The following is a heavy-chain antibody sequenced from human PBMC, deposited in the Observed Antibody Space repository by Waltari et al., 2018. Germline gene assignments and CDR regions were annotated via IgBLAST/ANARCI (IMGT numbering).Heavy chain of an antibody. D-gene: IGHD6-13*01. J-gene: IGHJ5*02. V-gene: IGHV4-59*08. CDR1: GASLSYYY. CDR2: IYYSGFT. Sequence: QVQLQESGPGLVKPSETLSLTCTVFGASLSYYYWSWIRQPPGKGLEWIGFIYYSGFTNYNPSLMSRVTISLDMSRNQFSLKLTSVTAADTGVYYCARHGVAAARRLDPWGQGTLVTVSS. CDR3: ARHGVAAARRLDP.